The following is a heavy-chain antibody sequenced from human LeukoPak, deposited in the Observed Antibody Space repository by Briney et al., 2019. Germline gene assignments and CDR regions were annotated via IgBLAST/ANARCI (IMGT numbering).Heavy chain of an antibody. D-gene: IGHD6-13*01. J-gene: IGHJ5*02. V-gene: IGHV4-4*07. CDR2: IYTSGST. Sequence: SETLSLTCAVYGGSFSGYYWSWIRQPAGKGLEWIGRIYTSGSTNYNPSLKSRVTMSVDTSKNQFSLKLSSVTAADTAVYYCARDSGYSSSWYATDPWGQGTLVTVSS. CDR1: GGSFSGYY. CDR3: ARDSGYSSSWYATDP.